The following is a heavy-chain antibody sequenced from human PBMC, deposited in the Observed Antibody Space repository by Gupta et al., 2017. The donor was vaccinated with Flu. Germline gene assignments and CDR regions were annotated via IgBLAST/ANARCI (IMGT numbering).Heavy chain of an antibody. CDR2: LWYDGSKK. Sequence: QVQLVESGGGGVQPGMSLRLSCAASGFTITNHGMHWVRQAPGKGLEWVAVLWYDGSKKYYADSVKGRFTISRDNSKNTLYLQMNSLRAEDTAVYYCARWGGNIAYYFDYWGQGTLVTVSS. V-gene: IGHV3-33*01. D-gene: IGHD2/OR15-2a*01. CDR1: GFTITNHG. CDR3: ARWGGNIAYYFDY. J-gene: IGHJ4*02.